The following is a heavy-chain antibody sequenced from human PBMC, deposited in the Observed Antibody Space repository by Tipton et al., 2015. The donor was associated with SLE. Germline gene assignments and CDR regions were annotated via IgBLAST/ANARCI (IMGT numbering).Heavy chain of an antibody. CDR2: VYHSGTT. V-gene: IGHV4-38-2*01. Sequence: TLSLTCAVSGSSISNGFYWAWVRQSPGKGLEWIGSVYHSGTTYYGPSLKSRVTISVDTSKNQFSLTLKSVTAADTAVYYCARLIGHSTYEFWFDPWGQGTLVTASS. J-gene: IGHJ5*02. CDR3: ARLIGHSTYEFWFDP. CDR1: GSSISNGFY. D-gene: IGHD4-11*01.